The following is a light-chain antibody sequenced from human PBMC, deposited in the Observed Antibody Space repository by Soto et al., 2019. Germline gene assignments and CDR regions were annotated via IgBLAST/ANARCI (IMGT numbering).Light chain of an antibody. CDR2: DAS. Sequence: DIPMTQSPSSLSASEGDRVTITCRASHNINNYLNWYQQKPGKAPKLLIYDASNLETGVPSRFSGSGSGTDFTFTISSLQPEDIATYYCQQYGNLLWTFGQGTNVEIK. V-gene: IGKV1-33*01. CDR3: QQYGNLLWT. CDR1: HNINNY. J-gene: IGKJ1*01.